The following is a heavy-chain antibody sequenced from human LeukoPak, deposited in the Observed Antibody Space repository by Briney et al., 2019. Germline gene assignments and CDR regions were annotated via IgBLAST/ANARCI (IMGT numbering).Heavy chain of an antibody. J-gene: IGHJ3*02. V-gene: IGHV3-30-3*01. D-gene: IGHD4-17*01. CDR1: GFTFSSYA. CDR3: AREVATYGDYGMSDAFDI. Sequence: GGSLRLSCAASGFTFSSYAMHWVRQAPGKGLEWVAVISYDGSNKYYADSVKGRFTISRDNSKNTLYLQMNSLRAEDTAVYYCAREVATYGDYGMSDAFDIWGQGTMVTVSS. CDR2: ISYDGSNK.